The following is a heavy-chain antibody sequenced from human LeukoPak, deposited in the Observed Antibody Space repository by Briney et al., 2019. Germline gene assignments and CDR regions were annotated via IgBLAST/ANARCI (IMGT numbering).Heavy chain of an antibody. CDR3: ARAEWTAFDYYYYMDV. CDR2: IKVDGSEK. V-gene: IGHV3-7*01. D-gene: IGHD3/OR15-3a*01. Sequence: GGSLRLSCAVSGFTFSRYWMTWVRQAPGKGLEWVANIKVDGSEKYYVDAVKGRFTISRDNAKDSLYLQMNGLRAEDTAIYYCARAEWTAFDYYYYMDVWGKGTTVTVSS. CDR1: GFTFSRYW. J-gene: IGHJ6*03.